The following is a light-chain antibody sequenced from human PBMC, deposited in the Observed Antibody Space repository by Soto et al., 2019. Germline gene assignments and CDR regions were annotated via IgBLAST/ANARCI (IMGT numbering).Light chain of an antibody. CDR2: EVT. CDR1: SSDVGLYDY. Sequence: QSVLTQPASVSGSPGQSITISCTGTSSDVGLYDYVSWYQQHPGKVPKLIISEVTTRPLGVSDRFSGTKSGNTASLTISRLQAEDEAHYYCSSYTTAYTQVFGGGTKLTVL. V-gene: IGLV2-14*01. J-gene: IGLJ3*02. CDR3: SSYTTAYTQV.